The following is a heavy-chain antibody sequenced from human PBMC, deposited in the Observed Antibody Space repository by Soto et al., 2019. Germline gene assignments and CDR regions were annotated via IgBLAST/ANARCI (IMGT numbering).Heavy chain of an antibody. V-gene: IGHV3-21*06. CDR2: ISSSSGSI. CDR1: GFTFSTYS. CDR3: ARDLAFEFSSSS. D-gene: IGHD6-6*01. Sequence: RRLSCSASGFTFSTYSMNWVRQAPGKGLEWVSSISSSSGSIYYADSVKGRFTISRDNAKNSLFLQMNSLRAEDTAVYYCARDLAFEFSSSSWGQGTLVTVSS. J-gene: IGHJ5*02.